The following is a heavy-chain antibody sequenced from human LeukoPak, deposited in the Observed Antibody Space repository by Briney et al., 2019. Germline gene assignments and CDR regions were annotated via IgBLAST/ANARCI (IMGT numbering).Heavy chain of an antibody. D-gene: IGHD1-26*01. J-gene: IGHJ4*02. Sequence: PGGSLRLSCAASGFTFSNAWMSWVRQAPGKGLEWVSAISGSGHNTYYADSVKGRFTISRDNSKNTLYLQMNSLRAEDTAVYYCAKDWVKWELRAFDYWGQGTLVTVSS. CDR1: GFTFSNAW. CDR3: AKDWVKWELRAFDY. CDR2: ISGSGHNT. V-gene: IGHV3-23*01.